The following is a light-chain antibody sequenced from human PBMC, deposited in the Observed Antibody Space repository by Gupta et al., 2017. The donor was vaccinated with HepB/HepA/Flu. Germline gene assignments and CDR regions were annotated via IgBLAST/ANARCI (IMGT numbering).Light chain of an antibody. Sequence: ETVLTQSPATLSLSPGERATLSCRASQSVDIYLAWYQQRPGQAPRLLIYDSSNSYTGIPARFGGSGYGKDLTLTISSREQEDFAGYYCQLRNNWHPLTFGRGTKVEMK. CDR3: QLRNNWHPLT. V-gene: IGKV3-11*01. CDR2: DSS. J-gene: IGKJ4*01. CDR1: QSVDIY.